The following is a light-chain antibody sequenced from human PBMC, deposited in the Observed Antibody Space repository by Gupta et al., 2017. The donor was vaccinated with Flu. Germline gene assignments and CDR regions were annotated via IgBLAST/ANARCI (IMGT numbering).Light chain of an antibody. CDR1: SGRTYYA. V-gene: IGLV4-69*01. CDR3: QTWGPGIRV. Sequence: QLVLPQSPSASASLVPSVKLTCTLNSGRTYYAIAWHQQQPGKGPRYLMKVNSDGGHTKGDGIPDRFSGSSSGAERYLTISSLHSEDEADYYCQTWGPGIRVFGGGTKLTVL. J-gene: IGLJ2*01. CDR2: VNSDGGH.